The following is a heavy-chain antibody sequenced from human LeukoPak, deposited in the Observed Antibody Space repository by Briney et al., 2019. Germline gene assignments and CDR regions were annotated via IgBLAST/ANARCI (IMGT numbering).Heavy chain of an antibody. CDR3: ARSEGDAFDI. CDR1: GGSVSSGSYY. V-gene: IGHV4-61*01. J-gene: IGHJ3*02. Sequence: PSETLSLTCTVSGGSVSSGSYYWSWIRQPPGKGLEWIGYIYYSGSTNYNPSLKGRVTISVDTSKNQFPLKLSSVTAADTAVYYCARSEGDAFDIWGQGTMVTVSS. CDR2: IYYSGST.